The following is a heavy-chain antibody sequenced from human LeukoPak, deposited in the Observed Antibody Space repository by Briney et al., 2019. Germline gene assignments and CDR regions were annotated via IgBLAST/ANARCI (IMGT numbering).Heavy chain of an antibody. CDR1: GFTFSSYW. V-gene: IGHV3-7*01. CDR3: ARDGNWGLMGWHYFDY. Sequence: GGSLRLSCAASGFTFSSYWMSWVRQAPGKGLEWVANIKQDGSEKYYVDSVKGRFTISRDNAKNSLYLQMNSLRAEDTAVYYCARDGNWGLMGWHYFDYWGQGTLVTVSS. CDR2: IKQDGSEK. D-gene: IGHD7-27*01. J-gene: IGHJ4*02.